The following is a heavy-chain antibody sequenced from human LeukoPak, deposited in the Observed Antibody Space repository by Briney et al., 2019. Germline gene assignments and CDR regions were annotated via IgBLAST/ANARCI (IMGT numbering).Heavy chain of an antibody. J-gene: IGHJ4*02. CDR2: ISYDGSNK. V-gene: IGHV3-30-3*01. CDR1: GFTFSSYA. D-gene: IGHD3-10*01. CDR3: ASAPARGSLIFY. Sequence: GGSLRLSCAASGFTFSSYAMHWVRQAPGKGLEWVAVISYDGSNKYYADSVKGRFTISRDNSKNTLYLQMNSLRAEDTAVYYCASAPARGSLIFYWGQGTLVTVSS.